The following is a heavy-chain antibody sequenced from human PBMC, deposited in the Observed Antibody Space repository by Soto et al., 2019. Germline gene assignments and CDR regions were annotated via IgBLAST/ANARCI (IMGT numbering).Heavy chain of an antibody. J-gene: IGHJ4*02. Sequence: PSETLSLTCTVSGGSISSYYWSWIRQPPGKGLEWIGYIYYSGSTNYNPSLKSRVTISVDTSKNQFSLKLSSVTAADTAVYYCVRQPNRPMAGDDWGQGALVTVSS. V-gene: IGHV4-59*08. CDR1: GGSISSYY. D-gene: IGHD6-19*01. CDR2: IYYSGST. CDR3: VRQPNRPMAGDD.